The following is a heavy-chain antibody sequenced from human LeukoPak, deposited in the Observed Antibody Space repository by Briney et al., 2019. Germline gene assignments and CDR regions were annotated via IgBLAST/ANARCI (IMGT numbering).Heavy chain of an antibody. CDR2: INHSGST. CDR3: ARGSTKMTTVDY. Sequence: PSETLSLTCAVYGGSFSGYYWSWIRQPPGKGLEWIGEINHSGSTNYNPSLKSRVTISVDTSKNQFSLKLSSVTAADPAVYYCARGSTKMTTVDYWGQGTLVTVSS. V-gene: IGHV4-34*01. D-gene: IGHD4-11*01. J-gene: IGHJ4*02. CDR1: GGSFSGYY.